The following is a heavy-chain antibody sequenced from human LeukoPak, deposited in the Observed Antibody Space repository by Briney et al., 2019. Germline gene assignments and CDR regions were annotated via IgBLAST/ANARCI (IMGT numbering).Heavy chain of an antibody. CDR3: ARETSLKGAHYMDV. CDR1: GGSISSSSYY. CDR2: IYYSGST. J-gene: IGHJ6*03. V-gene: IGHV4-39*07. Sequence: SETLSLTCTVSGGSISSSSYYWGWIRQPPGKGLEWIGSIYYSGSTYYSPSLKSRVTISVDTSKNQFSLKLSSVTAADTAVYYCARETSLKGAHYMDVWGKGTTITISS. D-gene: IGHD3-16*01.